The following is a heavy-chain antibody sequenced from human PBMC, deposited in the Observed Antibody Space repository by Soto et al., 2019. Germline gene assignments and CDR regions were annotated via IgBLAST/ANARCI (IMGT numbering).Heavy chain of an antibody. D-gene: IGHD3-10*01. CDR1: GYTFTGYY. CDR2: INPNSGGT. J-gene: IGHJ6*02. Sequence: GASVKVSCKASGYTFTGYYMHLVRQAPGQGLEWMGWINPNSGGTNYAQKFQGRVTMTRDTSISTAYMELSRLRSDDTAVYYCARDEGRITMVRGVINYYYGMDVWGQGTTVTVSS. V-gene: IGHV1-2*02. CDR3: ARDEGRITMVRGVINYYYGMDV.